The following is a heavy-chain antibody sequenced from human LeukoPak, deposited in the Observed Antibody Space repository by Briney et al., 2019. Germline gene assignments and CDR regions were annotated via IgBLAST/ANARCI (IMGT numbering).Heavy chain of an antibody. J-gene: IGHJ4*02. D-gene: IGHD5-18*01. CDR3: AKDTRGYSYAFDY. CDR2: ISWNSGSI. V-gene: IGHV3-9*01. CDR1: GFTFDDYA. Sequence: GGSLRLSCAASGFTFDDYAMPWVRHAPGKGLEWVSGISWNSGSIGYADSVKGRFTISRDNAKNSLYLQMNSLRAEDTALYYCAKDTRGYSYAFDYWGQGTLVTVSS.